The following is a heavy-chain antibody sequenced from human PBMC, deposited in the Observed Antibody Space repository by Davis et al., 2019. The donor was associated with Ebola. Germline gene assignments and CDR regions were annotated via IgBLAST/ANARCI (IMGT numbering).Heavy chain of an antibody. V-gene: IGHV3-23*01. D-gene: IGHD3-3*01. J-gene: IGHJ6*04. CDR2: ISDSGRIT. CDR1: GFTFSNYA. CDR3: AKSGLSFGVVKYHYGMDV. Sequence: GESLKISCAASGFTFSNYAMTWVRQAPGKGLEWVSGISDSGRITYSADSVKGRFTISRDNSKKTLYLQMNSLRAEDTAVYYCAKSGLSFGVVKYHYGMDVWGKGTTVTVSS.